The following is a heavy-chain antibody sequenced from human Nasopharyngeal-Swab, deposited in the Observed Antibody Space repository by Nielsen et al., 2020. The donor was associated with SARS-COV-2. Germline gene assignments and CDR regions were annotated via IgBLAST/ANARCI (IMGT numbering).Heavy chain of an antibody. CDR2: IYPGGST. Sequence: GESLKISCAASGLSVSSNYMSWVRQAPGKGLEWVSIIYPGGSTYYADSVKGRFTISRDNAKNSLYLQMNSLRAEDTAVYYCARDICSGGSCYALGYWGQGTLVTVSS. CDR3: ARDICSGGSCYALGY. CDR1: GLSVSSNY. D-gene: IGHD2-15*01. J-gene: IGHJ4*02. V-gene: IGHV3-53*01.